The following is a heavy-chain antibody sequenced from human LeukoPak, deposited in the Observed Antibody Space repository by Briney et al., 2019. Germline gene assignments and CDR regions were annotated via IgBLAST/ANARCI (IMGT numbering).Heavy chain of an antibody. J-gene: IGHJ3*01. Sequence: PGGSLRLSCAASGFTFSTSWMHWVRQAPGKGPVWVSRIYSDGSDKTYADSVRGRFTISRDNAKNTVYLQMNSLRAEDSAVYYCASDSGHAFYFWGQGTMVTVSS. D-gene: IGHD3-10*01. CDR2: IYSDGSDK. V-gene: IGHV3-74*01. CDR1: GFTFSTSW. CDR3: ASDSGHAFYF.